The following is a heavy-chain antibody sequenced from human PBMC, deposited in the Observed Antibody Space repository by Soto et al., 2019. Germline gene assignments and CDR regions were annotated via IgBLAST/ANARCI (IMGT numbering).Heavy chain of an antibody. V-gene: IGHV3-48*03. J-gene: IGHJ6*02. CDR2: ISSSGSTI. CDR1: GFTFSSYE. D-gene: IGHD6-19*01. CDR3: AREGLGYYGMDV. Sequence: GGSLRLSCAASGFTFSSYEMNWVRQAPGKGLEWVSYISSSGSTIYYADSVKGRFTISRDNAKNSLYLQMNSLRAEDTAVYYCAREGLGYYGMDVWGQGTMVTVSS.